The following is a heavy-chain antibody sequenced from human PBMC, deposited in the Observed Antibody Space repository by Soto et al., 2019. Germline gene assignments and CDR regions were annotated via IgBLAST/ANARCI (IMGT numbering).Heavy chain of an antibody. D-gene: IGHD3-22*01. CDR1: GFTFSSYG. CDR2: ISYDGSNK. J-gene: IGHJ5*02. Sequence: GGSLRLSCAASGFTFSSYGMHWVRQAPGKGLEWVAVISYDGSNKYYADSVKGRFTISRDNSKNTLYLQMNSLRAEDTAVDYCAKDLSRAVTMTLNWFDPWGQGTLVTVSS. CDR3: AKDLSRAVTMTLNWFDP. V-gene: IGHV3-30*18.